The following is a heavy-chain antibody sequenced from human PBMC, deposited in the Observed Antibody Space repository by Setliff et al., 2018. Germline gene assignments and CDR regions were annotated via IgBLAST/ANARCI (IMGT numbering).Heavy chain of an antibody. CDR3: ARDSGHYYGSDYFDY. D-gene: IGHD3-10*01. Sequence: PGGSLRLSCVASGFAYTTYGIHWVRQAPGKGLEWVALIWYDGSNKYYADSVKGRFTISRDNSKNTVYLQMNSLRAEDTAVYYCARDSGHYYGSDYFDYWGQGTLVTVSS. V-gene: IGHV3-33*01. CDR2: IWYDGSNK. CDR1: GFAYTTYG. J-gene: IGHJ4*02.